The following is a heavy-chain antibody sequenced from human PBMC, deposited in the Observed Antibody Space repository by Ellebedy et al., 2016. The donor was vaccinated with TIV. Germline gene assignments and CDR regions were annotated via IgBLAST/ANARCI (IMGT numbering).Heavy chain of an antibody. J-gene: IGHJ4*02. CDR1: GGTFTTYG. CDR2: IIPILGMT. D-gene: IGHD1-26*01. Sequence: ALVKVSCKASGGTFTTYGFSWVRQAPGQGLEWMGRIIPILGMTNYAQKFQGRVTISADGFTGTAYMELSSLRSEDTAVYYCAARDGCSGSTKCFDLWGQGTLVTVSS. V-gene: IGHV1-69*04. CDR3: AARDGCSGSTKCFDL.